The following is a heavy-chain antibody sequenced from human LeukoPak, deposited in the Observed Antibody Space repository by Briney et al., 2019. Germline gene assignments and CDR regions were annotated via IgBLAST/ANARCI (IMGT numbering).Heavy chain of an antibody. Sequence: GGSLRLSCAASGFTFSSYSMNWVRQAPGKGLEWVSSISSSSSYIYYADSVKGRFTISRDNAKNSLYLQMNSLRAEDTAVYYCARSGYEYSSSWSLDYWGQGTLVTVSS. V-gene: IGHV3-21*01. D-gene: IGHD6-13*01. J-gene: IGHJ4*02. CDR2: ISSSSSYI. CDR1: GFTFSSYS. CDR3: ARSGYEYSSSWSLDY.